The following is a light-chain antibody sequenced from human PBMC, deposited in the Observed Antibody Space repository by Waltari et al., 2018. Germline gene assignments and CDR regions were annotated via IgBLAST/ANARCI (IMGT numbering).Light chain of an antibody. V-gene: IGKV3-20*01. Sequence: ESVLPQSPGTLSLSPGESATLSCTPSQNISSSYLTWYQQKPGQAPRLVVYGVSTRATGSPDRFSGSRSGTDFTLTISRLEPEDFAVYYCQQYGGSPRIFTFGAGTKVEIK. CDR1: QNISSSY. CDR2: GVS. CDR3: QQYGGSPRIFT. J-gene: IGKJ3*01.